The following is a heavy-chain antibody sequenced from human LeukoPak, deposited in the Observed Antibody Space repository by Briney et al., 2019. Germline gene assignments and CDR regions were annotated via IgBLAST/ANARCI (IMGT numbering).Heavy chain of an antibody. V-gene: IGHV3-23*01. CDR2: ISGSGGST. D-gene: IGHD3-9*01. CDR3: AKDPDILTGPSGGS. CDR1: GFTFSSYA. J-gene: IGHJ5*02. Sequence: GGSLRLSCAASGFTFSSYAMSWVRQAPGKGLEWVSAISGSGGSTYYADSVKGRFTISRDNSKNTLYLQMNSLRAEDTAVYYCAKDPDILTGPSGGSWGQGTLVTVSS.